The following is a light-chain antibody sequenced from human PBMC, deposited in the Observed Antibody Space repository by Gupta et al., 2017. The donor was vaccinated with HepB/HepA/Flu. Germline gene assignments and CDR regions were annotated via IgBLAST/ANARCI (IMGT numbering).Light chain of an antibody. CDR3: AAWDDSLNGWV. V-gene: IGLV1-44*01. J-gene: IGLJ3*02. Sequence: QSVLTQPPPASGTPRHRLTPPCSVSSSNIESNTVNWYPQLPGTAPKLLICSNNQRPSGVPDRFSGSKSGTSASLAISGLQSEDEADYYCAAWDDSLNGWVFGGGTKLTVL. CDR1: SSNIESNT. CDR2: SNN.